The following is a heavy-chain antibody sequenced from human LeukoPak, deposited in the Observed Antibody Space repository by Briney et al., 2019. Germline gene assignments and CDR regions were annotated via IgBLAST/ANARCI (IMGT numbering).Heavy chain of an antibody. D-gene: IGHD1-26*01. V-gene: IGHV3-21*06. J-gene: IGHJ6*03. CDR1: GFTFSSYN. Sequence: PGGALRPSCAASGFTFSSYNMNWVRQAPGKGPEWVSSITSSSSYIYYADSVKGRFTISRDNAKNSLYLQMDSLRVEDTAVYYCARDPYSGSYGPYYYYYMDVWGEGTTVTIS. CDR3: ARDPYSGSYGPYYYYYMDV. CDR2: ITSSSSYI.